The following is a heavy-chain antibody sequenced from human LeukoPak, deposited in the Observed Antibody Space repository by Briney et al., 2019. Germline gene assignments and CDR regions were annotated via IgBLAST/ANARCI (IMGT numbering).Heavy chain of an antibody. V-gene: IGHV4-59*01. J-gene: IGHJ6*02. CDR2: IYYSGCT. CDR1: GGSISSYY. Sequence: SETLSLTCTVSGGSISSYYWSWIRQPPGKGLEWIGYIYYSGCTNYNPSLKSRVTISVDTSKNQFSLKLSSVTAADTAVYYCARDGGEDRYYYYGMDVWGQGTTVTVSS. D-gene: IGHD3-10*01. CDR3: ARDGGEDRYYYYGMDV.